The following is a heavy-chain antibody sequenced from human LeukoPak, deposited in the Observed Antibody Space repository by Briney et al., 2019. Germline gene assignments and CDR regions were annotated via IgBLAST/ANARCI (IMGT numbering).Heavy chain of an antibody. J-gene: IGHJ4*02. CDR2: ISGSGGST. D-gene: IGHD3-22*01. V-gene: IGHV3-23*01. Sequence: GVSLRLSCAASGFTFSSYAMSWVRQAPGKGLEWVSAISGSGGSTYYADSVKGRFTISRDNSKNTLYLQMNSLRAEDTAVYYCAKFSDSSGYYDEYFDYWGQGTLVTASS. CDR1: GFTFSSYA. CDR3: AKFSDSSGYYDEYFDY.